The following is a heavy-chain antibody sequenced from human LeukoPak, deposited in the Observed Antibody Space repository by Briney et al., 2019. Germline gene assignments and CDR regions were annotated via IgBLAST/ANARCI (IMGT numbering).Heavy chain of an antibody. J-gene: IGHJ4*02. D-gene: IGHD3-22*01. Sequence: GGSLRLSCAASGFTFSNAWMSWVRQAPGKGLEWVGRIKSKTDGGTTDYAAPVKGRFTISRDDSKNTLYLQMNSLKTEDTAVYYCAREGSSNYDSSGYHFDXXXXGXLVTXXS. V-gene: IGHV3-15*01. CDR3: AREGSSNYDSSGYHFDX. CDR1: GFTFSNAW. CDR2: IKSKTDGGTT.